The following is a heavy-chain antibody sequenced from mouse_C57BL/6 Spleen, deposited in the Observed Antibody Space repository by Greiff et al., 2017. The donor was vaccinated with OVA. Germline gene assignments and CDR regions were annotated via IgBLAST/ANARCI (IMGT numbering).Heavy chain of an antibody. D-gene: IGHD4-1*01. CDR3: ARDGWDEYYFDY. J-gene: IGHJ2*01. V-gene: IGHV5-4*01. CDR2: ISDGGSYT. Sequence: DVMLVESGGGLVKPGGSLKLSCAASGFTFSSYAMSWVRQTPEKRLEWVATISDGGSYTYYPDNVKGRFTISRDNAKNNLYLQMSHLKSEDTAMYYCARDGWDEYYFDYWGQGTTLTVSS. CDR1: GFTFSSYA.